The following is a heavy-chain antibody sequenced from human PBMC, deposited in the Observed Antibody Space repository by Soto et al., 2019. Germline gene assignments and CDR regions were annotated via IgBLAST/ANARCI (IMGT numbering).Heavy chain of an antibody. V-gene: IGHV4-61*01. CDR3: ARTVVKSLVSFYYYYGMDV. D-gene: IGHD2-15*01. CDR2: IYYSGST. CDR1: GGSVSSGSYY. Sequence: TLSLTCTVSGGSVSSGSYYWSWIRQPPGKGLEWIGYIYYSGSTNYNPSLKSRVTISVDTSKNQFSLKLSSVTAADTAVYYCARTVVKSLVSFYYYYGMDVWGQGTTVTVSS. J-gene: IGHJ6*02.